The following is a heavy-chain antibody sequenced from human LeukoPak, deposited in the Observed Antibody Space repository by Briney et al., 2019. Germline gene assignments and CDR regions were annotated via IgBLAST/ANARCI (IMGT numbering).Heavy chain of an antibody. V-gene: IGHV3-7*03. Sequence: GGSLRLSCAASGFTFSSYWMSWVRQAPGKGLEWVANIKKDGSEKYYVDSVRGRFTISRDNARNSLYLQMNSLRAEDTAVYYCRGYCSGGSCYSSWFDPWGQGTLVTVSS. CDR3: RGYCSGGSCYSSWFDP. J-gene: IGHJ5*02. CDR1: GFTFSSYW. D-gene: IGHD2-15*01. CDR2: IKKDGSEK.